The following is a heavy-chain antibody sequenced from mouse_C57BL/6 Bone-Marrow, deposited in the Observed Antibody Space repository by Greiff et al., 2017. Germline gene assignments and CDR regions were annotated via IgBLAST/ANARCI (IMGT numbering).Heavy chain of an antibody. CDR1: GYSFTSYY. D-gene: IGHD1-1*01. J-gene: IGHJ2*01. Sequence: LVESGPELVKPGASVKISCKASGYSFTSYYIHWVKQRPGQGLEWIGWIYPGSGNTKYNEKFKGKATLTADPSSSTAYMQLSSLTSEDSAVYYCAREGDYYGSSLRYFDYWGQCTTLTVSS. CDR3: AREGDYYGSSLRYFDY. CDR2: IYPGSGNT. V-gene: IGHV1-66*01.